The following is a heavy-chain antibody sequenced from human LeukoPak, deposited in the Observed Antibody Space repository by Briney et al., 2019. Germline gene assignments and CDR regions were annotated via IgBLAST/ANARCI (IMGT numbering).Heavy chain of an antibody. Sequence: GGSLRLSCSASGFTFSSYAMSWVRQARGKGLEWVSAIGANNGRTYYADSVKGRFTISRDDPRNTLYLQMNSLRAEDTAVYYCAKETAPDSILTTVDYWGQGALVTVSS. D-gene: IGHD1-1*01. V-gene: IGHV3-23*01. J-gene: IGHJ4*02. CDR2: IGANNGRT. CDR3: AKETAPDSILTTVDY. CDR1: GFTFSSYA.